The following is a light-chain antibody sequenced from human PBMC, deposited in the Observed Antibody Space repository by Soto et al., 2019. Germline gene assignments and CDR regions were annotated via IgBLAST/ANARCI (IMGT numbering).Light chain of an antibody. Sequence: DTLMTHSPATLSISLGERATLSCRASQSVSNNLAWYQQKPGQAPRLLIYGASTRATGIPARFSGSGSGTEFTLTISSLQSEDFAVYYCQQYNNWPWTFGQGTKVDIK. J-gene: IGKJ1*01. CDR1: QSVSNN. V-gene: IGKV3-15*01. CDR3: QQYNNWPWT. CDR2: GAS.